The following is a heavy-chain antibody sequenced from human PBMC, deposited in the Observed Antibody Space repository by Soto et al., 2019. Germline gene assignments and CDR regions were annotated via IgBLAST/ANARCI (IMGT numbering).Heavy chain of an antibody. D-gene: IGHD5-18*01. CDR2: INPGNGNT. CDR1: GYTFSNFA. CDR3: ARDGGADTAMVRPQYYYYMDV. V-gene: IGHV1-3*01. Sequence: GASVKVSCKASGYTFSNFAMHWVRQAPGQRLEWMGWINPGNGNTKYSQTFQGRVTITRDTSASTAYMELNSLRAEDTAVYYCARDGGADTAMVRPQYYYYMDVWGKGTTVTVSS. J-gene: IGHJ6*03.